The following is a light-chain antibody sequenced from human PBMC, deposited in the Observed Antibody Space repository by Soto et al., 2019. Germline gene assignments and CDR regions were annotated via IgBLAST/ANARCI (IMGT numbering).Light chain of an antibody. CDR1: SSDVGGYNY. Sequence: QSVLTQPASVSGSPGQSITISCTGTSSDVGGYNYVSWYQHHPDKAPKLMIYDVNNRPSGVSNRFSGSKSGNTASLTNSGLQAEDEAAYYCSSYTSSSTRLVFGGGTKLTVL. CDR2: DVN. V-gene: IGLV2-14*03. CDR3: SSYTSSSTRLV. J-gene: IGLJ2*01.